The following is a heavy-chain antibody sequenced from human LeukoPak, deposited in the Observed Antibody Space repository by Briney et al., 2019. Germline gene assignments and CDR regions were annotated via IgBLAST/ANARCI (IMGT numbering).Heavy chain of an antibody. CDR3: ARDGDSRYYYGMDV. CDR2: IYYSGST. CDR1: GGSISSSGYY. D-gene: IGHD5-18*01. V-gene: IGHV4-31*03. J-gene: IGHJ6*02. Sequence: SETLSLTCTVSGGSISSSGYYWSWIRQHPGKGLEWIGYIYYSGSTYYNPSLKSRVTISVDTSKNQFSLKLSSVTAADTAVYYCARDGDSRYYYGMDVWGQGTTVTVSS.